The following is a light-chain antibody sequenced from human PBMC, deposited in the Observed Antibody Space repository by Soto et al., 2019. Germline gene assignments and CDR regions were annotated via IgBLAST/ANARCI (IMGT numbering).Light chain of an antibody. V-gene: IGKV3-15*01. J-gene: IGKJ4*01. CDR3: QQYNDWPPLT. CDR1: QSIRTN. CDR2: DAS. Sequence: EIVMTQSPATVSVSPGERATLSCRASQSIRTNVAWYQQKPGQALRLLIYDASTRATGLSSRFSASGSGTEFTLTISSLQSEDVATYYCQQYNDWPPLTCGGGTRLEI.